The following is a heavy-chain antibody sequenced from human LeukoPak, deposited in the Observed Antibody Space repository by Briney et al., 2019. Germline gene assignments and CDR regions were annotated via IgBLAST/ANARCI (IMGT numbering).Heavy chain of an antibody. J-gene: IGHJ5*02. CDR3: ARQRFRMITFGGVIVENWFDP. CDR1: GGSISRGGYY. V-gene: IGHV4-61*02. CDR2: IFTSGST. Sequence: PSETLSLTCTVSGGSISRGGYYWRCIRQPAGKGLEWIGRIFTSGSTNYNPSLKSRVTISVDRSKNRLSLKLSSVTAADTAAYYCARQRFRMITFGGVIVENWFDPWGQGTLVTVSS. D-gene: IGHD3-16*02.